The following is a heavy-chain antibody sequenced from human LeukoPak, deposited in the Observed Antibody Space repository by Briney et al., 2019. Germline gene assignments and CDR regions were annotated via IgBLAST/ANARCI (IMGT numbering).Heavy chain of an antibody. J-gene: IGHJ4*02. CDR3: ARVSISLFGVVTAHFDS. Sequence: SETLSLTCGVSGGSFSGSYWGWVRQPPGKGLEWIAEINLSGSTNYNSSLTSRVTISLDTSKNQFSLNLRSVTTADTAVYYCARVSISLFGVVTAHFDSWGQGTLVAVSS. CDR2: INLSGST. D-gene: IGHD3-3*01. CDR1: GGSFSGSY. V-gene: IGHV4-34*01.